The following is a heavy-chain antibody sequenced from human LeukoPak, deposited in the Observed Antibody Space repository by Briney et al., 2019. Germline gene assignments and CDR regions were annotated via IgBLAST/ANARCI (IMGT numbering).Heavy chain of an antibody. CDR1: GFTFSSYA. J-gene: IGHJ3*02. Sequence: GGSLRLSCAASGFTFSSYAMHWVRQAPGKGLEWVAVISYDGSNKYYADSVKGRFTISRDNSKNTLYLQMNSLRAEDTAVYYCARDPRSGSYLNDAFDIWGQGTMVTVSS. CDR2: ISYDGSNK. V-gene: IGHV3-30-3*01. D-gene: IGHD1-26*01. CDR3: ARDPRSGSYLNDAFDI.